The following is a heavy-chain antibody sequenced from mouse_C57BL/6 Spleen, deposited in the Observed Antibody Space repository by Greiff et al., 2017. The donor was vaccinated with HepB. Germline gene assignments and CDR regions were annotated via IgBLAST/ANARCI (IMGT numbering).Heavy chain of an antibody. J-gene: IGHJ3*01. D-gene: IGHD2-3*01. Sequence: QVQLKQSGPELVKPGASVKISCKASGYSFTSYYIHWVKQRPGQGLEWIGWIYPGSGNTKYNEKFKGKATLTADTSSSTAYMQLSSLTSEDSAVYYCARDGYYPFAYWGQGTLVTVSA. CDR3: ARDGYYPFAY. CDR2: IYPGSGNT. CDR1: GYSFTSYY. V-gene: IGHV1-66*01.